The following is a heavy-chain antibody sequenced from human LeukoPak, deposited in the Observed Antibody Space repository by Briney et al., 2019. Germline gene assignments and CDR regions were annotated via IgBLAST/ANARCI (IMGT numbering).Heavy chain of an antibody. CDR1: GFTFSNYW. CDR3: AKDEGSYYDSSGYSD. D-gene: IGHD3-22*01. J-gene: IGHJ4*02. Sequence: GVLRLSCEGSGFTFSNYWMGWVRQAPGKGLQWVANIKTDGSEKYYVDSVKGRFTISRDNSKNTLYLQMNSLRAEDTAVYYCAKDEGSYYDSSGYSDWGQGTLVTVSS. CDR2: IKTDGSEK. V-gene: IGHV3-7*01.